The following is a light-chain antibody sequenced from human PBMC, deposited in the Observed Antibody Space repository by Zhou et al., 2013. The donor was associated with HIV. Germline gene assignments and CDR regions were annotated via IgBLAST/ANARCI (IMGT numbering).Light chain of an antibody. CDR1: QTIDNY. CDR2: GAS. Sequence: DIQMTQSPTSLSASVGDRVTITCRPSQTIDNYLNWYQRKPGKAPKLLIYGASILHSGVPSRFSGSGSGTDFTLTISSLQPEDFATYYCQQANSFPLTFGPGTKVDIK. V-gene: IGKV1-39*01. J-gene: IGKJ3*01. CDR3: QQANSFPLT.